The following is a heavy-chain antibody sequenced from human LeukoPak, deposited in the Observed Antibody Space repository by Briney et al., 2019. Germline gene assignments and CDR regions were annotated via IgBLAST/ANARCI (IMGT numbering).Heavy chain of an antibody. D-gene: IGHD1/OR15-1a*01. CDR1: GFTLSSHW. CDR3: AKAWLEQGGMFDY. V-gene: IGHV3-23*01. Sequence: GGSLRLSCAASGFTLSSHWMNWVRQAPGEGLEWVSLLSGSGGSTYYADSVKGRFTISRDNSKNTLYLQMDSLRAEDTAVYYCAKAWLEQGGMFDYWGQGTPVTVSS. J-gene: IGHJ4*02. CDR2: LSGSGGST.